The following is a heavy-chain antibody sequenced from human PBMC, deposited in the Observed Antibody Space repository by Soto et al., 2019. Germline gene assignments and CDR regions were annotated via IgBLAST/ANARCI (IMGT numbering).Heavy chain of an antibody. CDR1: GFTFSSYS. CDR2: ISSSSSTI. J-gene: IGHJ3*02. Sequence: GGSLRLSCAASGFTFSSYSMNWVRQAPGKGLEWVSYISSSSSTIYYADSVKGRFTISRDNAKNSLYLQMNSLRAEDTAVYYCAREISAPFGVVIILGAFDIWGQGTMVTVSS. CDR3: AREISAPFGVVIILGAFDI. D-gene: IGHD3-3*01. V-gene: IGHV3-48*01.